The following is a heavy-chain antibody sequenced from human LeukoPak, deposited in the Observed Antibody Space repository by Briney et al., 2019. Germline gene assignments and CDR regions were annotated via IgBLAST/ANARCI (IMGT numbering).Heavy chain of an antibody. D-gene: IGHD3-10*01. CDR3: ALIQIWFGETPLDY. CDR2: ISSSSSTI. V-gene: IGHV3-48*02. J-gene: IGHJ4*02. CDR1: GFTFSSYS. Sequence: GGSLRLSCAPSGFTFSSYSMNWVRQAPGKGLEWVSYISSSSSTIYYADSVKGRFTISRDNAKNSLYLQMNSLRDEDTAVYYCALIQIWFGETPLDYWGQGTLVTVSS.